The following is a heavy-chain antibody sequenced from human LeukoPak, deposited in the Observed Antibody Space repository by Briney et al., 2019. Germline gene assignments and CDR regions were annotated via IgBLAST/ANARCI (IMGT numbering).Heavy chain of an antibody. CDR2: ISDIGSI. D-gene: IGHD6-19*01. CDR3: ARSTDGTTSSGWYVDY. V-gene: IGHV4-59*08. Sequence: PSETLSLTCTVSGGSISSYYWSWIRQPPGKGLEWIAYISDIGSINYNPSLKSRVTISLDTSKNQFSLRLSSVTAADTAVFYCARSTDGTTSSGWYVDYWGQGTLVTVSS. J-gene: IGHJ4*02. CDR1: GGSISSYY.